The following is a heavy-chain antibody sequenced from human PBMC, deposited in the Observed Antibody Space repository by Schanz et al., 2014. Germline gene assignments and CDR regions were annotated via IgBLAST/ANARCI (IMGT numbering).Heavy chain of an antibody. D-gene: IGHD3-10*01. Sequence: QVQLVQSGAEVKKPGASVKVSCKASGYSFISHAIHWVRQAPGQRLEWMGWINAANGNTRYSQKFQGRVTITRDTLASTAYMELRNLRSDDTAVYYCARAKRFGDMDVWGQGTTVTVSS. V-gene: IGHV1-3*01. CDR2: INAANGNT. CDR1: GYSFISHA. J-gene: IGHJ6*02. CDR3: ARAKRFGDMDV.